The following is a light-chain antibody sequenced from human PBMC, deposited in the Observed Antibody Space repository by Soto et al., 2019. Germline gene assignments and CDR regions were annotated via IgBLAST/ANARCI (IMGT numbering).Light chain of an antibody. CDR2: DAS. V-gene: IGKV1-33*01. Sequence: DIQMTQSPSSLSASVGDRVTIACQASQDIVKYLNWYQQKPGKATELLIYDASNLEPGVPSRFSGSGSGTHFTFTISSLHPEDIATYYCQHYVTLPPTFGQGTKLEIK. CDR1: QDIVKY. CDR3: QHYVTLPPT. J-gene: IGKJ2*01.